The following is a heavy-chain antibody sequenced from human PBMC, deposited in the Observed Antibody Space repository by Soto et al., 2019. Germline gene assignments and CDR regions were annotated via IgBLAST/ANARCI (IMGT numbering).Heavy chain of an antibody. CDR1: GGSISSSNW. J-gene: IGHJ5*02. D-gene: IGHD3-22*01. Sequence: LSLTCAVSGGSISSSNWWSWVRQPPGKGLEWIGEIYHSGSTNYNPSLKSRVTISVDKSKNQFSLKLSSVTAADTAVYYCARVDYYDSSGYYRYNWFDPWGQGTLVTVSS. CDR3: ARVDYYDSSGYYRYNWFDP. V-gene: IGHV4-4*02. CDR2: IYHSGST.